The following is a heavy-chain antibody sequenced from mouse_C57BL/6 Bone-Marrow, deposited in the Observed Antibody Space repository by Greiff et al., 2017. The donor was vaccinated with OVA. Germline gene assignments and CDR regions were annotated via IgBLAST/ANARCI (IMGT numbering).Heavy chain of an antibody. CDR2: INPNNGGT. V-gene: IGHV1-18*01. CDR1: GYTFTDYH. J-gene: IGHJ3*01. Sequence: EVQRVESGPELVKPGASVKIPCKASGYTFTDYHMDWVKQSHGKSLEWIGDINPNNGGTIYNQKFKGKATLTVDKSSSTAYMELRSLTSEDTAVYYCAREAAYYSNYGFAYWGQGTLVTVSA. D-gene: IGHD2-5*01. CDR3: AREAAYYSNYGFAY.